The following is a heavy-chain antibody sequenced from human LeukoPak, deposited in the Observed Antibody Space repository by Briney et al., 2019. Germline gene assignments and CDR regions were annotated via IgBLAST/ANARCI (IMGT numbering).Heavy chain of an antibody. CDR3: ATDLVIAVAGTRNY. J-gene: IGHJ4*02. CDR2: FDPEDGET. Sequence: GASMKVSCKVSGYTLTELSMHWVRQAPGKGLEWMGGFDPEDGETIYAQKFQGRVTMTEDTSTDTAYMELSSLRSEDTAVYYCATDLVIAVAGTRNYWGQGTLVTVSS. CDR1: GYTLTELS. D-gene: IGHD6-19*01. V-gene: IGHV1-24*01.